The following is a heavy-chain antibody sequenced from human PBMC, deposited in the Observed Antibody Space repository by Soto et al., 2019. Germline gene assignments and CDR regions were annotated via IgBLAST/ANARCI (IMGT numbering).Heavy chain of an antibody. D-gene: IGHD6-19*01. CDR1: GGSITNDDYY. CDR2: IHNSGTT. Sequence: QVQLQESAPGLVKPSQTLSLTCTVSGGSITNDDYYWNWIRQLPGKGLEWIGYIHNSGTTDYNPSLKSRVTISVDTSKSQFSLKLSSVTAADTAVYFCARQKQWLSPFDDWGQGTLVTVSS. J-gene: IGHJ4*02. V-gene: IGHV4-31*03. CDR3: ARQKQWLSPFDD.